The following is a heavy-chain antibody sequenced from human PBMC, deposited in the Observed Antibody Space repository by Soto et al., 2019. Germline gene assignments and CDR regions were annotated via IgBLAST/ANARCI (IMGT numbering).Heavy chain of an antibody. D-gene: IGHD3-16*01. Sequence: SETLSLTCTVSGNSISSYSYYWGWIRQAPGKVLEWIGTMHSSGTTSYNPSLQSRVTITIDTSKNQLFLALSSVTAAETAIYYCAGVLGEHRETWFVGFDYWGQGSQVTVSS. J-gene: IGHJ4*02. V-gene: IGHV4-39*01. CDR1: GNSISSYSYY. CDR2: MHSSGTT. CDR3: AGVLGEHRETWFVGFDY.